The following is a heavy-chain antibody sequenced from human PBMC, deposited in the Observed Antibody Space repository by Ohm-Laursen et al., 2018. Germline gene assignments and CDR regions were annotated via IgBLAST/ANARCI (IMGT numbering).Heavy chain of an antibody. CDR2: IYYSGST. CDR1: GGSISFFY. V-gene: IGHV4-59*12. J-gene: IGHJ4*02. CDR3: VRDKYYYDSSGLLSLDY. Sequence: GTLSLTCTVSGGSISFFYWSWIRQPPGKGLEWIGYIYYSGSTNYNPSLKSRVTMSLDTSKNHFSLKLSSVTAADTAVYYCVRDKYYYDSSGLLSLDYWGQGTLVTVSS. D-gene: IGHD3-22*01.